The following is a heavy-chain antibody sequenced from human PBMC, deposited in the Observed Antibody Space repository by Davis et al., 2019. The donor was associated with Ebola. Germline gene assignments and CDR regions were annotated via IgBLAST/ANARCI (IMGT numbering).Heavy chain of an antibody. CDR1: GYTFTDSY. V-gene: IGHV1-2*02. Sequence: ASVPVSCKASGYTFTDSYIHWVRQAPGQGLEYMGWINPNNGDTYYAPKFQGRVTLTRDTSISTAFMELSGLTSDDTADYYCARDLTGITCCSWGQGTLATVSA. D-gene: IGHD2-2*01. J-gene: IGHJ5*02. CDR2: INPNNGDT. CDR3: ARDLTGITCCS.